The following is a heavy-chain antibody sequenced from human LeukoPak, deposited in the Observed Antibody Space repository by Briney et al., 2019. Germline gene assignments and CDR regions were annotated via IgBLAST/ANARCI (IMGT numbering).Heavy chain of an antibody. CDR1: GFTFSIYG. CDR3: AKEKKYYYDGSGYPGYDY. Sequence: GGSLRLSCIASGFTFSIYGMHWVRQAPGKGLEWVAFIRYDGSNKYYADSVKGRFTISRDNSKNTLYLQMNSLRVEDTAVYYCAKEKKYYYDGSGYPGYDYWGQGTLVTVSS. CDR2: IRYDGSNK. D-gene: IGHD3-22*01. J-gene: IGHJ4*02. V-gene: IGHV3-30*02.